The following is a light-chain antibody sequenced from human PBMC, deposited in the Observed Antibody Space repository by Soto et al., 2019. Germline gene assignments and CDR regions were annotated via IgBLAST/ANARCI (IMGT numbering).Light chain of an antibody. V-gene: IGKV3-15*01. J-gene: IGKJ4*01. CDR3: QKYNNWLS. Sequence: EIVMTQSPVTLSVSPGERATLSCRASQSVSSNLAWYQQKRGQAPRLLIYAASTRATGIPARFSGSGSETEFTLTISSLQSEAFADYFYQKYNNWLSFGGGTKVEIK. CDR2: AAS. CDR1: QSVSSN.